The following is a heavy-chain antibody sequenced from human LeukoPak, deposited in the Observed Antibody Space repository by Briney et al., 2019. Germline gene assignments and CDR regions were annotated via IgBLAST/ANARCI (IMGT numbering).Heavy chain of an antibody. CDR2: ISYDGSNN. J-gene: IGHJ6*03. Sequence: GGSLRLSCAASGFTFSSYGMHWVRQAPGKGLEWVAVISYDGSNNYYADSVKGRFTISRDNSKNTLFLQMNSLRAEDTAVYYCARAGIAVAGIGFGYYYYMDVWGKGTTVTISS. CDR3: ARAGIAVAGIGFGYYYYMDV. CDR1: GFTFSSYG. D-gene: IGHD6-19*01. V-gene: IGHV3-30*03.